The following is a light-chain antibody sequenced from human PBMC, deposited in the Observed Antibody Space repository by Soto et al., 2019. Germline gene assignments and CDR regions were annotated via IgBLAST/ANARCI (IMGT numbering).Light chain of an antibody. CDR3: CSYAGSSTPWV. Sequence: QSALTQPASVSGSPGQSITISCTGTSSDVGSYNLVSWYQQHPGKAPKLMIYEGSKRPSGVSNRFSGSKSGNTASLTISGLQAEDEADYYCCSYAGSSTPWVFGGGTQLPS. CDR1: SSDVGSYNL. CDR2: EGS. V-gene: IGLV2-23*01. J-gene: IGLJ3*02.